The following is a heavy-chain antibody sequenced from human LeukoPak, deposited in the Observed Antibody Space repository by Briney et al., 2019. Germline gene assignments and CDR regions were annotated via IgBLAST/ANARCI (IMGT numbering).Heavy chain of an antibody. J-gene: IGHJ3*02. CDR2: IHSSGYT. CDR1: GGSISSNY. Sequence: SETLSLTCAVSGGSISSNYWAWIWHPPGPGLEWISYIHSSGYTNYNPFLTSRVTISVDTSKNQFSLKLCSVTAADTAVYHCVRGRITIPPDPFDAFDIWGQGKMVTASS. D-gene: IGHD3-3*01. CDR3: VRGRITIPPDPFDAFDI. V-gene: IGHV4-4*09.